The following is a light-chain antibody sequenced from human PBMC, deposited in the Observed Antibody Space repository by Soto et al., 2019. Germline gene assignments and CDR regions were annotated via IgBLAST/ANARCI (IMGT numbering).Light chain of an antibody. CDR3: QSYDRSLSGVVL. V-gene: IGLV1-40*01. CDR1: SSNIGAGYD. CDR2: GNS. J-gene: IGLJ2*01. Sequence: QSVLTQPPSVSGAPGQRVTISCTGSSSNIGAGYDVHWYQQLPGTAPKLLIYGNSNRPSGVPDRFSGSKSGTSASLAITGRQAEEEAAYYCQSYDRSLSGVVLFGGGTKLTVL.